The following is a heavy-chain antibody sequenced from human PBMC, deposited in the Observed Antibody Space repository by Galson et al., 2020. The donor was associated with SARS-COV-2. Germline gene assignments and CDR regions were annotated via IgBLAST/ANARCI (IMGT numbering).Heavy chain of an antibody. D-gene: IGHD2-21*01. CDR1: GLTFGDYA. CDR3: AVVVRKTRPY. V-gene: IGHV3-49*03. CDR2: IRSKANGETT. Sequence: GGSLRLSCTTSGLTFGDYAVSWFRQAPGKGLEWVGFIRSKANGETTQHAASVKGRFTISRDDSKSIAYLQMNSLKIEDTGVYYCAVVVRKTRPYWGQGTLVTVSS. J-gene: IGHJ4*02.